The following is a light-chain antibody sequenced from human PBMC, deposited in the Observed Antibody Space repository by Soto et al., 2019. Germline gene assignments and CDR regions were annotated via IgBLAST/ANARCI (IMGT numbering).Light chain of an antibody. J-gene: IGKJ1*01. CDR3: QQHNSYSGT. CDR2: DAS. CDR1: QSISSW. Sequence: DIQMTQSPSTLSASVGDRVTITCRASQSISSWLAWYQQKPGKAPKLLIYDASSLESGVPSRFSGSGSGTEFTVTISSLQPDDFATYYCQQHNSYSGTFGQGTKVEIK. V-gene: IGKV1-5*01.